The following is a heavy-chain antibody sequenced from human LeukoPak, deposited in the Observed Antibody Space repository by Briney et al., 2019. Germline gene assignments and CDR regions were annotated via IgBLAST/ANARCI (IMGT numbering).Heavy chain of an antibody. Sequence: PSETLSLTCSVSNYSISSGFYWVWIRQTPGKGLEWIGSFYYRGNTYYNPSLKSRVTVSVDTSKNQFSLKLSSVTAADTAIYYCARETRNYYDSIGYYLFDYWGQGTLVTVSS. V-gene: IGHV4-38-2*02. J-gene: IGHJ4*02. CDR3: ARETRNYYDSIGYYLFDY. D-gene: IGHD3-22*01. CDR1: NYSISSGFY. CDR2: FYYRGNT.